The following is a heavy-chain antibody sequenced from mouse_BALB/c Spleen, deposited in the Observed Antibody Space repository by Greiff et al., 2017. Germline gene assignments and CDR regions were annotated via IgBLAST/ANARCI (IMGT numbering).Heavy chain of an antibody. CDR1: GYTFTSYW. Sequence: VQLQQSGTVLARPGASVKMSCKASGYTFTSYWMHWVKQRPGQGLEWIGAIYPGNSDTSYNQKFKGKAKLTAVTSTSTAYMELSSLTNEDSAVYYCTRRSTMITSYAMDYWGQGTSVTVSS. D-gene: IGHD2-4*01. V-gene: IGHV1-5*01. CDR3: TRRSTMITSYAMDY. CDR2: IYPGNSDT. J-gene: IGHJ4*01.